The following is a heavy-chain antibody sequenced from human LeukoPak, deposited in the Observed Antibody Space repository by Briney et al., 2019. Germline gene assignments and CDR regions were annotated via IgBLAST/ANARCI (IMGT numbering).Heavy chain of an antibody. CDR3: ARTSKVTSVMDI. CDR1: GFTFSSYW. J-gene: IGHJ3*02. D-gene: IGHD3-16*01. CDR2: ISGDGSTT. Sequence: GGSLRLSCAASGFTFSSYWMHWVRQAPGKGLVWVSRISGDGSTTRYADSVKGRFTISRDNAKNTLVLQMSSLRAGDTALHFCARTSKVTSVMDIWGQGTMVTVSS. V-gene: IGHV3-74*01.